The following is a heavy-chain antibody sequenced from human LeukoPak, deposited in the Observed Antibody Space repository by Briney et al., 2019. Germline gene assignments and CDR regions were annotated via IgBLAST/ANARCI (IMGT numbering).Heavy chain of an antibody. J-gene: IGHJ4*02. CDR1: GYTFTSYG. Sequence: ASVKVSCKASGYTFTSYGISWVRQAPGQGLEWMGGIIPIFGTANYAQKFQGRVTMTRNTSISTAYMELSSLRSEDTAVYYCARGRGSRGFDYWGQGTLVTVSS. CDR2: IIPIFGTA. CDR3: ARGRGSRGFDY. D-gene: IGHD1-26*01. V-gene: IGHV1-8*02.